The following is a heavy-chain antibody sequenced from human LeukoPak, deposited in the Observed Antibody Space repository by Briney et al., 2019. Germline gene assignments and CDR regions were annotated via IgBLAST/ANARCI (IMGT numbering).Heavy chain of an antibody. D-gene: IGHD3-10*01. V-gene: IGHV3-74*01. CDR3: TTDTFGARDS. J-gene: IGHJ4*02. CDR2: INEDGSST. Sequence: PGGSLRLSCAASGYTFSRYWMHSVRQGPGKGLVWVSRINEDGSSTSYAESVGGRFTISRDNAKNTLYLQRNSLRAEDAAVYYCTTDTFGARDSWGQGTLVTVSS. CDR1: GYTFSRYW.